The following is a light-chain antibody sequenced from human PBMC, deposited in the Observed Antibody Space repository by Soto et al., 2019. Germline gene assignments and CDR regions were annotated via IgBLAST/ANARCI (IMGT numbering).Light chain of an antibody. J-gene: IGKJ4*01. CDR2: DAS. CDR3: QKYDTAPLT. V-gene: IGKV1-27*01. Sequence: DIQMTQSPSSLSASVGDRVTITCRASQGISNDLAWYQQKPGKVPKLLIYDASTLRSGVPPRFSGSGSGTDFTLTISSLQPEDVATYYCQKYDTAPLTFGGGTKVEIK. CDR1: QGISND.